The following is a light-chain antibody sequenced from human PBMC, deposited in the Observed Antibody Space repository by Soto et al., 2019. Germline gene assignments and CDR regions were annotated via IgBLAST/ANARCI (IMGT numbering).Light chain of an antibody. Sequence: QSVLTQPPSVSGSPGQRITISCTGCSYNIGAGCDVHWYQHLPGNAPKLLIYGNTNRPSGVPDRFSGSKSGTTASLAIPRLQAECEADYYCQPTANLLSVSHVFVRGTK. J-gene: IGLJ1*01. CDR2: GNT. CDR3: QPTANLLSVSHV. CDR1: SYNIGAGCD. V-gene: IGLV1-40*01.